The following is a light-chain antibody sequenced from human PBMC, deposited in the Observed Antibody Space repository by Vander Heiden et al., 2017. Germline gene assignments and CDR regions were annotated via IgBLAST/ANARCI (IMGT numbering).Light chain of an antibody. CDR1: QSISSW. CDR2: KAS. J-gene: IGKJ3*01. Sequence: DIQMTPSPSTLSASVGDRVTITCRASQSISSWLAWYQQKPGKAPKLLIYKASSLESGVPSRFSGSGSGTEFTLTISSLQPDDFATYYCQQYNSYPFTFGPGTKVDIK. CDR3: QQYNSYPFT. V-gene: IGKV1-5*03.